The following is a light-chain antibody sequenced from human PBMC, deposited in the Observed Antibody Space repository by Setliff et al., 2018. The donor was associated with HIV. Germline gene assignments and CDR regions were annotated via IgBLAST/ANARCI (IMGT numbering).Light chain of an antibody. V-gene: IGLV2-14*01. CDR2: DVS. CDR3: SSYTSSSTDV. Sequence: QPALTQPASVSGSPGQSITISCTGTSNDVGAYNTVYWYQQHPGEAPKLMIYDVSTRPSGVSNRFSGSKSGNTASLTISGLQTEDEADYYCSSYTSSSTDVFGTGTKVTVL. CDR1: SNDVGAYNT. J-gene: IGLJ1*01.